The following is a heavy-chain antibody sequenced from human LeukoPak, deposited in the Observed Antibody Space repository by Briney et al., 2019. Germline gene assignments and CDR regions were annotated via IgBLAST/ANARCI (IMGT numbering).Heavy chain of an antibody. V-gene: IGHV4-34*01. D-gene: IGHD2-2*01. J-gene: IGHJ3*02. CDR3: ARGRNTWYCSSTSCPDAFDI. CDR1: GGSFSGYY. Sequence: SETLSLTCAVYGGSFSGYYWGWIRQPPGKGLEWIGEINHSGSTNYNPSLKSRVTISVDTSKNQFSLKLSSVTAADTAVYYCARGRNTWYCSSTSCPDAFDIWGQGTMVTVSS. CDR2: INHSGST.